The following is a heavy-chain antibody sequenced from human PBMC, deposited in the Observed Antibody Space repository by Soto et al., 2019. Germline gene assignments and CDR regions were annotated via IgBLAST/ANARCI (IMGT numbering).Heavy chain of an antibody. V-gene: IGHV1-18*01. CDR2: ISGYNGKT. D-gene: IGHD3-3*01. CDR3: ARDAPPPELRFLEWHNYDYNGMDV. J-gene: IGHJ6*02. CDR1: GYSFTAYG. Sequence: QVQVVQSGAEVKETGASVRVSCKTSGYSFTAYGISWVRQAPGQGLEWMGWISGYNGKTKYAQKVQGRVTMTTDTSTSTAYMEVRSLRSDDTAIYYCARDAPPPELRFLEWHNYDYNGMDVWGQGTTVTVSS.